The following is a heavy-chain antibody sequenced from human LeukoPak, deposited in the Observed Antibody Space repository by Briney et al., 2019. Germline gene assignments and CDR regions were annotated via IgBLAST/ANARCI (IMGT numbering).Heavy chain of an antibody. CDR3: ARGPVVLRYFDWLSRSWFDP. D-gene: IGHD3-9*01. Sequence: SETLSLTCTVSGGSISIYYWSWIRQPPGKGLEWIGYTYNSGSTNYNPSLKSRVTISVDTSKNQFSLKLSSVTAADTAVYYCARGPVVLRYFDWLSRSWFDPWGQGTLVTVSS. CDR1: GGSISIYY. CDR2: TYNSGST. J-gene: IGHJ5*02. V-gene: IGHV4-59*12.